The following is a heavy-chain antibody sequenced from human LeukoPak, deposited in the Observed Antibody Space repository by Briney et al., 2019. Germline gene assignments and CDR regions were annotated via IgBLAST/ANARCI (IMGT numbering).Heavy chain of an antibody. CDR1: GGSISSDGYY. CDR2: IYYSGST. J-gene: IGHJ1*01. D-gene: IGHD2-15*01. CDR3: ALGYCGGGSCYAREDFQH. V-gene: IGHV4-31*03. Sequence: SQTLSLTCTVSGGSISSDGYYWTWIRQPPGKGLEWIRYIYYSGSTHYNPSLKSRVTISVDTSKNQFSLRLSSVTAADTAVYYCALGYCGGGSCYAREDFQHWGQGTLVTVSS.